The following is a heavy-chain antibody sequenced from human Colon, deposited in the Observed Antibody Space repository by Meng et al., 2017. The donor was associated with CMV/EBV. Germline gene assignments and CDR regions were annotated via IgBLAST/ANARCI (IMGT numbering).Heavy chain of an antibody. CDR1: GFSVSSPW. Sequence: WTGSGFSVSSPWMNWVREAPRKGLEWVGRIKNKVRGAKTDYAAPVKGRFTISRDDSKNMLYLQMDSLKTEDTAVYYCTTEDYGLVDWGQGTLVTVSS. J-gene: IGHJ4*02. CDR3: TTEDYGLVD. CDR2: IKNKVRGAKT. V-gene: IGHV3-15*07. D-gene: IGHD4-17*01.